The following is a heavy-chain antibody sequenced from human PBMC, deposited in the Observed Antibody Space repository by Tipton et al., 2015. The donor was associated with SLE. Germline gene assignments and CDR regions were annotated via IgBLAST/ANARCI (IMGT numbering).Heavy chain of an antibody. CDR1: GGSFSGYY. CDR3: ASTSFTFDY. V-gene: IGHV4-34*01. D-gene: IGHD2-2*01. CDR2: INHSGST. J-gene: IGHJ4*02. Sequence: LRLSCAVYGGSFSGYYWSWIRQPPGKGLEWIGEINHSGSTNYNPSLKSRVTISVDTSKNQFSLKLSSVTAADTAVYYCASTSFTFDYWGQGTLVTVSS.